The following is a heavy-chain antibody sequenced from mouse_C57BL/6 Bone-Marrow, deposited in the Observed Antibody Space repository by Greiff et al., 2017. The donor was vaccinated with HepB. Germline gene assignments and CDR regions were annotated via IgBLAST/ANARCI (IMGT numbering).Heavy chain of an antibody. V-gene: IGHV1-55*01. J-gene: IGHJ4*01. CDR2: IYPGSGST. CDR3: ARTAGYCYYAMDY. CDR1: GYTFTSYW. Sequence: VQLQQPGAELVKPGASVKMSCKASGYTFTSYWITWVKQRPGQGLEWIGDIYPGSGSTNYNEKFKSKATLTVDTSSSTAYMQLSSLTSEDSAVYYCARTAGYCYYAMDYWGQGTSVTVSS.